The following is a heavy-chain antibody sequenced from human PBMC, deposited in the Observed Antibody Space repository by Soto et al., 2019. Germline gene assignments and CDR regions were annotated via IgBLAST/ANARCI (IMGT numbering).Heavy chain of an antibody. CDR2: IIPILGIA. CDR1: GGTFSSYT. CDR3: ARDLRYPGDAFDI. V-gene: IGHV1-69*04. Sequence: SVKVSCKASGGTFSSYTISWVRQAPGQGLEWMGRIIPILGIANYAQKFQGRVTITADKSTSTAYMELSSLRSEDTAVYYCARDLRYPGDAFDIWGQGTMVTVSS. J-gene: IGHJ3*02. D-gene: IGHD3-9*01.